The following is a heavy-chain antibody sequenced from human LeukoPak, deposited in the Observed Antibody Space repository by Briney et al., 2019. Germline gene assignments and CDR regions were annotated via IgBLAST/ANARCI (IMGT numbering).Heavy chain of an antibody. Sequence: PGGSLRLSCAASGFTFSTYAMSWVRQAPGKGLKWVSAISGSGGNTHYADSVNGRFTISRDNSKNTLYVQMNSLRVEDTAVYYCTQGARADTYWYFDLWGRGTLVTVAS. D-gene: IGHD3-16*01. J-gene: IGHJ2*01. V-gene: IGHV3-23*01. CDR1: GFTFSTYA. CDR2: ISGSGGNT. CDR3: TQGARADTYWYFDL.